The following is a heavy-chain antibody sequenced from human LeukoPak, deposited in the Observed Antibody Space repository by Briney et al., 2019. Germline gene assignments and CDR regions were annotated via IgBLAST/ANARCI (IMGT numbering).Heavy chain of an antibody. D-gene: IGHD4-17*01. Sequence: SETLSLTCTVSGGSISSYYWSWIRQPPGKGLEWIGYIYYSGSTNYNPSLKSRVTISVDTSKNQFSLKLSSVTAADTAVYYCARGLYGDYVSGGMDVWGQGTTVTVSS. CDR3: ARGLYGDYVSGGMDV. J-gene: IGHJ6*02. CDR2: IYYSGST. CDR1: GGSISSYY. V-gene: IGHV4-59*01.